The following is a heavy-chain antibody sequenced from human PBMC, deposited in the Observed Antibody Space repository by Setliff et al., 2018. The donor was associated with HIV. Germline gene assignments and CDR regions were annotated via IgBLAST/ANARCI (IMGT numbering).Heavy chain of an antibody. CDR1: GYTFTDYY. J-gene: IGHJ4*02. Sequence: PSVKVSCKASGYTFTDYYIHWVRQAPGQGLEWMGWIYPNTGGTNYAQKFHGRVTMTRDTSISTVYMELSSLRSDDTALYFCARGAEDLAINPHSFDYYFDYWGQGTPVTVS. D-gene: IGHD3-9*01. V-gene: IGHV1-2*02. CDR2: IYPNTGGT. CDR3: ARGAEDLAINPHSFDYYFDY.